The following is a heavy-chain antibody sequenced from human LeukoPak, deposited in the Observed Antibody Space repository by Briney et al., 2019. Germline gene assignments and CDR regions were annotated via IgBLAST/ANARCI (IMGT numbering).Heavy chain of an antibody. CDR1: GFTFSSYA. V-gene: IGHV3-30-3*01. Sequence: GRSLRLSCAASGFTFSSYAMHWVRQAPGKGLEWVAVISYDGSNKYYADSVKGRFTISRDNSKNTLYLQMNSLRAEDTAVYHCARDSPSYGSFDYWGQGTLVTVSS. J-gene: IGHJ4*02. D-gene: IGHD5-18*01. CDR2: ISYDGSNK. CDR3: ARDSPSYGSFDY.